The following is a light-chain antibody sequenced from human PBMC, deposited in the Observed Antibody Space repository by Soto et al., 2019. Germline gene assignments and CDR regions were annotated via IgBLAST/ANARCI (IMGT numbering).Light chain of an antibody. CDR1: SSNIGAGYD. CDR2: GNS. V-gene: IGLV1-40*01. CDR3: QSYDSSLSGSRV. Sequence: QSVLTQPPSVSGAPGQRVTISCTGSSSNIGAGYDVHWYQQLPGTAPKLLIYGNSNRPSGLPDRFSGSKSGTSASLAITGRQAEDDADYYCQSYDSSLSGSRVFGGGTKLTVL. J-gene: IGLJ3*02.